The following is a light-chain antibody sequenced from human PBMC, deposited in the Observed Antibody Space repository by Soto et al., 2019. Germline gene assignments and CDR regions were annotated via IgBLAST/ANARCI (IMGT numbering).Light chain of an antibody. CDR3: QQTHAGPLT. Sequence: DVQMTQSPSSLSGSVGDRVTIACLASQPIGNYVNWYQQKPGEAPKVLIFGASSLRSGVPSRFSGSGYGTDFTLTINNLHPEDSATYYCQQTHAGPLTFGQGTRLEIK. CDR2: GAS. J-gene: IGKJ5*01. CDR1: QPIGNY. V-gene: IGKV1-39*01.